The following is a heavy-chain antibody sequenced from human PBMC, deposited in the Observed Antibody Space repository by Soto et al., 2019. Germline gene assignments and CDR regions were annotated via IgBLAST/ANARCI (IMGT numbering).Heavy chain of an antibody. CDR2: IIPFFKAA. J-gene: IGHJ6*02. Sequence: QVQLVQSGAEVKKPGSSVKVSCKASVGTFSSHAISWVRQAPGQGLEWMGGIIPFFKAANYAQKFQGRVTITADDSTSTAYMDLYSLRSEDTAVYYCARAVPLNSYDGTFSYYAMDVWGQGTPVTVSS. CDR1: VGTFSSHA. D-gene: IGHD3-16*01. CDR3: ARAVPLNSYDGTFSYYAMDV. V-gene: IGHV1-69*01.